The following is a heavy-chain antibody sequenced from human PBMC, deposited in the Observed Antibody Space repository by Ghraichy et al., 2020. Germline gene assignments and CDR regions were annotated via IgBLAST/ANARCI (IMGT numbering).Heavy chain of an antibody. V-gene: IGHV3-30*04. CDR2: ISNDGRNK. CDR3: ARRMDTAMVEKDYYGMDV. CDR1: GFTFSSYA. J-gene: IGHJ6*02. D-gene: IGHD5-18*01. Sequence: GGSLRLSCAASGFTFSSYAMHWVRPAPGKGLEWVAVISNDGRNKYFADSVKGRFTISRDNSKNTLYLQMNSLRAEDTAVYYCARRMDTAMVEKDYYGMDVWGQGTTVTVSS.